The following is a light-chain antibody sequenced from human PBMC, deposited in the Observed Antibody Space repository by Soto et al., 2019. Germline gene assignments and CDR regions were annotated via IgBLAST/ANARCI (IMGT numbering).Light chain of an antibody. CDR2: GVS. Sequence: DIILTQSPGTLSLSPGDRATLSCRASQSVSSSFFAWYQQRPGQAPRLLIHGVSSRATGIPDRFSGSGSGTDFTLTISRVEPEDFAVYFCQHYGDSSWTFGQGSRVEIK. V-gene: IGKV3-20*01. CDR1: QSVSSSF. CDR3: QHYGDSSWT. J-gene: IGKJ1*01.